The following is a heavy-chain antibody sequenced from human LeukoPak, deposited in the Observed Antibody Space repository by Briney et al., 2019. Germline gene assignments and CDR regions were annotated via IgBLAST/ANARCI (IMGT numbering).Heavy chain of an antibody. Sequence: GGSLRPSCAASGLTFSSYSMNWVRQAAGKGLEWVSYITGSSSTINYADSVKGRFTISRDKAKNSLYLQMNSLRAEDTAVNYCARTGLGMYSFDSWGQGTLVTVSS. CDR3: ARTGLGMYSFDS. V-gene: IGHV3-48*01. CDR1: GLTFSSYS. CDR2: ITGSSSTI. D-gene: IGHD3/OR15-3a*01. J-gene: IGHJ4*02.